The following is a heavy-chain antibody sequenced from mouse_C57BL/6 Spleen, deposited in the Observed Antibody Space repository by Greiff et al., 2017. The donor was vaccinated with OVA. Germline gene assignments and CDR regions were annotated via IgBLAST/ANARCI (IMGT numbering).Heavy chain of an antibody. V-gene: IGHV10-1*01. CDR1: GFSFNTYA. D-gene: IGHD5-1-1*01. J-gene: IGHJ2*01. CDR3: VRHQYSYFDY. Sequence: EVQRVESGGGLVQPKGSLKLSCAASGFSFNTYAMNWVRQAPGKGLEWVARIRSKSNNYATYYADSVKDRFTISRDDSESMLYLQMNNLKTEDTAMYYCVRHQYSYFDYWGQGTTLTVSS. CDR2: IRSKSNNYAT.